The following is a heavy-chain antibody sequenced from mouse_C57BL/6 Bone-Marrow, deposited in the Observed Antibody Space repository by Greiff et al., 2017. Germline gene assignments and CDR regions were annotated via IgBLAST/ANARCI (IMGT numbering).Heavy chain of an antibody. CDR1: GFTFSSYA. D-gene: IGHD4-1*01. J-gene: IGHJ2*01. CDR2: ISDGGSYT. V-gene: IGHV5-4*01. CDR3: ARDPGLGLYFDY. Sequence: EVNVVESGGGLVKPGGSLKLSCAASGFTFSSYAMSWVRQTPEKRLEWVATISDGGSYTYYPDNVKGRFTISRDNAKNNLYLQMSHLKSEDTAMYYCARDPGLGLYFDYWGQGTTLTVSS.